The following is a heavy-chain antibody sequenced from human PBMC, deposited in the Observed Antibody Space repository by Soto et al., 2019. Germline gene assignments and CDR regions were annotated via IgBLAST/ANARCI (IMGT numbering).Heavy chain of an antibody. J-gene: IGHJ4*02. CDR1: GFTFSSYA. CDR3: AKVAVLLWFGEFQNYFDY. D-gene: IGHD3-10*01. V-gene: IGHV3-23*01. Sequence: EVQLLESGGGLVQPGGSLRLSCAASGFTFSSYAMSWVRQAPGKGLEWVSAISGSGGSTYYADSVKGRFTISRDNSKNRLYLQMSILRAEDTAVYYCAKVAVLLWFGEFQNYFDYWGQGTLVTVSS. CDR2: ISGSGGST.